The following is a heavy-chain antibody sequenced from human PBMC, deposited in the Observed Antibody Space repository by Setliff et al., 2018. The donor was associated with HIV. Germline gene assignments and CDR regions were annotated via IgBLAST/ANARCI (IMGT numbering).Heavy chain of an antibody. J-gene: IGHJ6*03. V-gene: IGHV1-2*02. CDR3: ARDLAYCSGGSCYRPFIYYFYYMDV. CDR1: GFTFSDYY. Sequence: ASVKVSCKASGFTFSDYYMHWVRQAPGQGLEWMGCVIPNSGKTYYAQEFQGRVTMTSDTSINTAYMEVSWLTSDDTAIYYCARDLAYCSGGSCYRPFIYYFYYMDVLGKGATVTVSS. D-gene: IGHD2-15*01. CDR2: VIPNSGKT.